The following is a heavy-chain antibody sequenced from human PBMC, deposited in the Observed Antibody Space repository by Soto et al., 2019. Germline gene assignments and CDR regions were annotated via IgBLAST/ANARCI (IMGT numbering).Heavy chain of an antibody. V-gene: IGHV3-30*18. D-gene: IGHD2-2*01. Sequence: QVQLVESGGGVVQPGRSLRLSCAASGFTFSSYGMHWVRQAPGKGLEWVAVISYDDSNKYYADSVKGRFTISRDNSKNTLYLQMNSLRADDTAVFYCAKDLSHCTSASCYSIDYWGQGTLVTVSS. J-gene: IGHJ4*02. CDR1: GFTFSSYG. CDR3: AKDLSHCTSASCYSIDY. CDR2: ISYDDSNK.